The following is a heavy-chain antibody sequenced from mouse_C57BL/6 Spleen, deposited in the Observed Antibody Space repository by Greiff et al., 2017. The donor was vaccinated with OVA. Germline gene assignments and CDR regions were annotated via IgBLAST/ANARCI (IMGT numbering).Heavy chain of an antibody. D-gene: IGHD1-1*01. CDR3: ARYDYGSSHYAMDY. CDR2: IRNKANGYTT. CDR1: GFTFTDYY. J-gene: IGHJ4*01. Sequence: EVQVVESGGGLVQPGGSLSLSCAASGFTFTDYYMSWVRQPPGKALEWLGFIRNKANGYTTEYSASVKGRFTISRDNSQSILYLQMNALRAEDSATYYCARYDYGSSHYAMDYWGQGTSVTVSS. V-gene: IGHV7-3*01.